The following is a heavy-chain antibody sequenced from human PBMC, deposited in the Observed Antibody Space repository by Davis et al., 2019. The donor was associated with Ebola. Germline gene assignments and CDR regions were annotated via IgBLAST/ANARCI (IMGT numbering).Heavy chain of an antibody. J-gene: IGHJ4*02. Sequence: ASVKVSCKASGYTFTSYGISWVRQAPGQGLEWMGWISAYNGNTNYAQKLQGRVTITADKSTSTAYMELSSLRSEDTAVYYCARRYCSGGSCYLDYWGQGTLVTVSS. D-gene: IGHD2-15*01. CDR3: ARRYCSGGSCYLDY. CDR2: ISAYNGNT. V-gene: IGHV1-18*01. CDR1: GYTFTSYG.